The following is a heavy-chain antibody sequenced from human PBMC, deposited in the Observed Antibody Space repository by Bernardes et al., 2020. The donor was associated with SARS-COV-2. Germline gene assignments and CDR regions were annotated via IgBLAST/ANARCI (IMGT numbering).Heavy chain of an antibody. CDR2: INHSGST. J-gene: IGHJ4*02. Sequence: SETLSLTCAVYGGSFSGYYWSWIRQPPGKGLEWIGEINHSGSTNYNPSLKSRVTISVDTSKNQFSLKLNSVTAADTAVYYCARAPSAAAGFYGWGQGTLVTVSS. D-gene: IGHD6-13*01. V-gene: IGHV4-34*01. CDR3: ARAPSAAAGFYG. CDR1: GGSFSGYY.